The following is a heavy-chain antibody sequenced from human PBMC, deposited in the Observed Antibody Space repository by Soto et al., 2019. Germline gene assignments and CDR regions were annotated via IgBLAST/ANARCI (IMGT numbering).Heavy chain of an antibody. CDR1: EFTVSGHA. V-gene: IGHV3-23*01. CDR3: APHVSCSGGSCQYDAFAI. Sequence: EVQVLESGGGLVQPGGSLRLSCEGSEFTVSGHAMTWIRQAPGKGPEWVSTITADGGTYYADFVKGRFAMSRDTSENTLYLQMNSLGAEDTAAYYCAPHVSCSGGSCQYDAFAIRGQGTMVTVSS. CDR2: ITADGGT. J-gene: IGHJ3*02. D-gene: IGHD2-15*01.